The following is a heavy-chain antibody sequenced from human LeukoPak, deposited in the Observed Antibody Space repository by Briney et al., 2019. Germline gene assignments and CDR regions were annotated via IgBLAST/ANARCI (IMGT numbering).Heavy chain of an antibody. D-gene: IGHD6-13*01. CDR1: GFTFDDYA. J-gene: IGHJ6*02. CDR3: AKGSSSSWIYYYYYGMDV. CDR2: ISGDGGST. Sequence: GGSLRLSCAASGFTFDDYAMHWVRQAPGKGLEWVSLISGDGGSTYYADSVKGRFTISRDNSKNSLYLQMNSLRTEDTALYYCAKGSSSSWIYYYYYGMDVWGQGTTVTVSS. V-gene: IGHV3-43*02.